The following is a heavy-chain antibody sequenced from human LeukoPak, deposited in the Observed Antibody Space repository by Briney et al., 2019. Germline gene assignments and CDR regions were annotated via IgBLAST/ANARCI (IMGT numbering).Heavy chain of an antibody. CDR1: GFAFSSFA. V-gene: IGHV3-23*01. CDR3: TKELHVAVAVADYYYFYMDV. Sequence: GGCLRLSCAASGFAFSSFAMGWVRQSPGKGLEWLSTIRVVGNTTFYADSVKGRFTISRDNSKNTLYLHMDSLRPDDTAIYYCTKELHVAVAVADYYYFYMDVWGRGTAVTVSS. J-gene: IGHJ6*03. CDR2: IRVVGNTT. D-gene: IGHD6-19*01.